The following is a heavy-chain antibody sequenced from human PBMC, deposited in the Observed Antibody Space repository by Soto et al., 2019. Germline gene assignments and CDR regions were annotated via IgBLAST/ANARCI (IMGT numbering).Heavy chain of an antibody. V-gene: IGHV3-30*18. CDR1: GFTFSSYG. Sequence: PGGSLRLSCAASGFTFSSYGIHWVRQAPGKGLEWVAVISYDGSNKYYAESVKGRFTISSDNSKNTLSLQMNSLRAEDTAVYYCAKFLCSSTSCRDDYSFDYWGLGTLVTVSS. D-gene: IGHD2-2*01. J-gene: IGHJ4*02. CDR2: ISYDGSNK. CDR3: AKFLCSSTSCRDDYSFDY.